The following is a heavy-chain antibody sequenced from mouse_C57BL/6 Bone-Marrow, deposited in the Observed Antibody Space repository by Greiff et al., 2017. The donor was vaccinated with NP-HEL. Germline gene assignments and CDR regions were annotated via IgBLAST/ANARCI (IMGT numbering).Heavy chain of an antibody. J-gene: IGHJ1*03. D-gene: IGHD1-1*01. V-gene: IGHV1-76*01. CDR2: IYPGSGNT. Sequence: VQLQQSGAELVRPGASVKLSCKASGYTFTDYYINWVKQRPGQGLEWIARIYPGSGNTYYNEKFKGKATLTAEKSSSTAYMQLSSLTSEDSAVYFCARITVVAHWYFDVWGTGTTVTVSS. CDR1: GYTFTDYY. CDR3: ARITVVAHWYFDV.